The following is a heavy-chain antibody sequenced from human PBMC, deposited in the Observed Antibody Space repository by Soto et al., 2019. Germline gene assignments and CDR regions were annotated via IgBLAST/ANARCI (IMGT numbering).Heavy chain of an antibody. Sequence: QVQLVESGGGVAQPGRSLRLSCAASGFSFSISPMHWVRQAPGKGPEWVALISYDGTNKFYADSVKGRFTISRDNSKSTLYLHVDSLRPEDAAVYYCARDPKTTAGQHWAFNYFDSWGQGTLVTVSS. D-gene: IGHD4-17*01. J-gene: IGHJ4*02. CDR3: ARDPKTTAGQHWAFNYFDS. V-gene: IGHV3-30-3*01. CDR1: GFSFSISP. CDR2: ISYDGTNK.